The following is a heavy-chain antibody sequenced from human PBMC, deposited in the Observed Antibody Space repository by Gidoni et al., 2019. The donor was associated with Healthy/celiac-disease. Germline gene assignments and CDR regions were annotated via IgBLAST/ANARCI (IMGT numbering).Heavy chain of an antibody. J-gene: IGHJ6*03. CDR3: ARSADCSSTSCYYRAYYYMDV. CDR1: GGSLSSSSYY. D-gene: IGHD2-2*01. Sequence: QLQLQESGPGLVKPSETLSLPCTVSGGSLSSSSYYWGWIRRPPGKGLGWSGSIYYSGSTYYNPSLKSRVTISVDTSKNQFSLKLSSVTAADTAVYYCARSADCSSTSCYYRAYYYMDVWGKGTTVTVSS. CDR2: IYYSGST. V-gene: IGHV4-39*01.